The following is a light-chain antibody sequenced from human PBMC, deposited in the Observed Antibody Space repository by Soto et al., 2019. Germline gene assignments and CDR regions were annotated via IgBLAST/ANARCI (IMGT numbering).Light chain of an antibody. Sequence: EIVMTQSPATLSVSPGERATLSCRASQSVSSNLAWYQQKPGQAPRLLIYGASTRATGIPARFSGSVSGTEFTLTITSLQSEDFVVYYCQQYKNWPPEYTFGQGTKLEI. V-gene: IGKV3-15*01. J-gene: IGKJ2*01. CDR1: QSVSSN. CDR3: QQYKNWPPEYT. CDR2: GAS.